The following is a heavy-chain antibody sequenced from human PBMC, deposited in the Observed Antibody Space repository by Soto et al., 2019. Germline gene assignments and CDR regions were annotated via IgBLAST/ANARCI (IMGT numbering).Heavy chain of an antibody. D-gene: IGHD3-22*01. CDR1: GFTFSSYG. Sequence: QVQLVESGGGVVQPGRSLRLSCAASGFTFSSYGMHWVRQAPGKGLEWVAVIWYDGSNKHYADSVKGRFTISRDNSKNTLYLQMNSLRAEDTAVYYCAREAYDGSGYYSGGWYFDLWGRGTLVTVSS. V-gene: IGHV3-33*01. CDR2: IWYDGSNK. J-gene: IGHJ2*01. CDR3: AREAYDGSGYYSGGWYFDL.